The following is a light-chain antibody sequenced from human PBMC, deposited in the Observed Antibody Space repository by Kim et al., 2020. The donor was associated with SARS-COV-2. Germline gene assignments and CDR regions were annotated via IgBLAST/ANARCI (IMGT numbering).Light chain of an antibody. V-gene: IGLV1-44*01. J-gene: IGLJ1*01. CDR2: NNK. Sequence: GQGVTISCSGSSANIGSNTINWYQHLPGTAPKRLIYNNKLRPSGVPDRFSGSKSGTSASLAISGLQSEDEADYYCAAWDDSLNGYVFGTGTKVTVL. CDR1: SANIGSNT. CDR3: AAWDDSLNGYV.